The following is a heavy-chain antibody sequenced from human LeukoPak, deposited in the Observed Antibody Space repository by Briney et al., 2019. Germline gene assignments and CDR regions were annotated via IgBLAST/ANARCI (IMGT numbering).Heavy chain of an antibody. D-gene: IGHD3-3*02. Sequence: PGGSLRLSCAASGFIVSNTYMTWVRQAPGKGQEWVSVIHNDGSTYYADSVKGRFTISRDNSKNMLFLRMNSLRVEDTAVYFCVSLARDYWGQGTLVSVSS. CDR3: VSLARDY. J-gene: IGHJ4*02. V-gene: IGHV3-53*01. CDR1: GFIVSNTY. CDR2: IHNDGST.